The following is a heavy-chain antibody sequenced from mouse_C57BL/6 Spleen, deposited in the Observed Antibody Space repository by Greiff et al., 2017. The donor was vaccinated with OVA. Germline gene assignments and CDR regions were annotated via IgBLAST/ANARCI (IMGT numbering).Heavy chain of an antibody. CDR1: GYSFTGYY. CDR3: ARGLGRSVAWFAY. V-gene: IGHV1-42*01. J-gene: IGHJ3*01. CDR2: INPSTGGT. Sequence: VQLQQSGPELVKPGASVKISCKASGYSFTGYYMNWVKQSPEKSLEWIGEINPSTGGTTYNQKFKAKATLTVDKSSSTAYMQLKSLTSEDSAVYYCARGLGRSVAWFAYWGQGTLVTVSA. D-gene: IGHD4-1*01.